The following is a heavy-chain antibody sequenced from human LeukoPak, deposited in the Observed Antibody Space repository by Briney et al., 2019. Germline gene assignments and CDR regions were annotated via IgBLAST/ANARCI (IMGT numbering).Heavy chain of an antibody. V-gene: IGHV3-21*01. J-gene: IGHJ4*02. CDR2: ISSSSSYI. CDR1: GFTFSSYS. D-gene: IGHD6-13*01. CDR3: ASTSSSWYGKDY. Sequence: GSLRLSCAASGFTFSSYSMNWVRQAPGKGLEWVSSISSSSSYIYYADSVKGRFTISRDNAKNSLYLQMNSLRAEDTAVYYCASTSSSWYGKDYWGQGTLVTVSS.